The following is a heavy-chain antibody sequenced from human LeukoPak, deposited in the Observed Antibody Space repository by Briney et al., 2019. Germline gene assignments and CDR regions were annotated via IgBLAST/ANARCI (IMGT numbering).Heavy chain of an antibody. J-gene: IGHJ5*02. D-gene: IGHD6-13*01. Sequence: GGSLRLSCAASGFTFSSYSMNWVRQAPGKGLEWVSYISSSSSTIYYADSVKGRFTISRDNAKNSLYLQMNSLRAEDTAVYYCARGGGEIAAAGKEEMSWFDPWGQGTLVTVSS. CDR1: GFTFSSYS. CDR3: ARGGGEIAAAGKEEMSWFDP. V-gene: IGHV3-48*01. CDR2: ISSSSSTI.